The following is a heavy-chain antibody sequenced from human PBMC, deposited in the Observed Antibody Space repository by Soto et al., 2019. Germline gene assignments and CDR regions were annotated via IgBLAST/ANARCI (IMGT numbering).Heavy chain of an antibody. V-gene: IGHV1-3*01. J-gene: IGHJ5*02. Sequence: GASVDWCLAACGYGFTSCSRHWVHQAPGQRLELMGWINARNGNTEYSQKFQGRVTIARDTSATTAYMELSSLISEDTAVYYCAREARAYCRGGTCSGYWLDPRGPGTLVTVSS. CDR2: INARNGNT. D-gene: IGHD2-15*01. CDR3: AREARAYCRGGTCSGYWLDP. CDR1: GYGFTSCS.